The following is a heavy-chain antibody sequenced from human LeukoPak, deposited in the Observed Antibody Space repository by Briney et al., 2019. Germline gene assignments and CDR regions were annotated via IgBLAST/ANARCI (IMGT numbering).Heavy chain of an antibody. Sequence: PGGSLRLSCVGSGFSFRYFAIHWVCQAPGKGLEYVSVINTDGRITYYADSVKGRFTISRDNSKNTVYLQVGSLRGDDMAVYYCTRDGGSFCDFDYWGQGALVTVSS. CDR2: INTDGRIT. V-gene: IGHV3-64*02. CDR1: GFSFRYFA. D-gene: IGHD1-26*01. CDR3: TRDGGSFCDFDY. J-gene: IGHJ4*02.